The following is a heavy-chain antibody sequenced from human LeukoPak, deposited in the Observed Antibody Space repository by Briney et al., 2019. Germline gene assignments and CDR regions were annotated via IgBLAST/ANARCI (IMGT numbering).Heavy chain of an antibody. CDR2: ISGSGGST. CDR1: GFTFSSYA. D-gene: IGHD1-26*01. V-gene: IGHV3-23*01. Sequence: GGSLRLSCAASGFTFSSYAMGWVRQAPGKGLEWVSAISGSGGSTYYADSVKGRFTISRDNAKNSLYLQMNSLRAEDTAVYYCAREGATLYYFDYWGQGTLVTVSS. J-gene: IGHJ4*02. CDR3: AREGATLYYFDY.